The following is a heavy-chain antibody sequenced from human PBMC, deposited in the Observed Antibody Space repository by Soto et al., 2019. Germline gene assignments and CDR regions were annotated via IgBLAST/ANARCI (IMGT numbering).Heavy chain of an antibody. D-gene: IGHD6-6*01. CDR2: IIPIFGTA. CDR1: GGTFRSYA. Sequence: SVKVSCKASGGTFRSYAISWVRQAPGQGLEWMGGIIPIFGTANYAQKFQGRVTITADESTSTAYMELSSLRSEDTAVYYCAEGGDSSSHRYGMDVWGQGTTVTVSS. V-gene: IGHV1-69*13. CDR3: AEGGDSSSHRYGMDV. J-gene: IGHJ6*02.